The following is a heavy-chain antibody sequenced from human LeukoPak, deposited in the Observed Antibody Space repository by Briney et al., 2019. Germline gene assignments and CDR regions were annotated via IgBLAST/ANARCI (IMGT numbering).Heavy chain of an antibody. CDR3: ARIPLGTATSDY. D-gene: IGHD2-8*02. J-gene: IGHJ4*02. CDR2: IDWDDDK. CDR1: GFSLSTSGMC. Sequence: SGPALVKPTHTLTLTCTFSGFSLSTSGMCVSWIRQPPGKALEWLARIDWDDDKYYSTSLKTRLTISKDTSKNQVVLTMTNMDPVDTATYYCARIPLGTATSDYWGQGTLVTVSS. V-gene: IGHV2-70*11.